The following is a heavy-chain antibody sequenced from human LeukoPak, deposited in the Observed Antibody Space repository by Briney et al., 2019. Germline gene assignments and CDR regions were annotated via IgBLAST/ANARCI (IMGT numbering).Heavy chain of an antibody. CDR3: ARGPYSYDSSGAFDI. CDR2: IYYNGDT. J-gene: IGHJ3*02. V-gene: IGHV4-59*01. CDR1: GDSITGYS. D-gene: IGHD3-22*01. Sequence: SETLSLTCSVSGDSITGYSWSWIRQTPGKGLEWIGYIYYNGDTHYNPSLNSRLSMSVDTPKKQFSLNLRSVTAADTAVYFCARGPYSYDSSGAFDIWGQATMVTVSS.